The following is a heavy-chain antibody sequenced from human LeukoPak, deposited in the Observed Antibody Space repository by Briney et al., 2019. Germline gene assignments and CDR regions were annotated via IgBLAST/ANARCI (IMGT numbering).Heavy chain of an antibody. J-gene: IGHJ4*02. CDR3: ARAGGELSPLDYFDY. D-gene: IGHD3-16*02. Sequence: SETLSLTCAVYGGSFSGYYWSWIRQPPGKGLEWIGEINHSGSTNYNPSLKSRVTISVDTSKNQFSLKLSSATAADTAVYYCARAGGELSPLDYFDYWGQGTLVTVSS. V-gene: IGHV4-34*01. CDR1: GGSFSGYY. CDR2: INHSGST.